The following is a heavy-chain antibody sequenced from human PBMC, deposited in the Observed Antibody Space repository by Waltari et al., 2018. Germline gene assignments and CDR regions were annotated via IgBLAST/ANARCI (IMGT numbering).Heavy chain of an antibody. CDR1: GFTSPGSA. V-gene: IGHV3-73*02. Sequence: EAQLAEPGRCLAQPGGPLKLFCAVSGFTSPGSAMPTDRQPSGKGLEWVVRIRSKANSYATAYAASVKGRFTISRDDSKNTAYLQMNGLKAEDTAVYYCTRGSVRQFDYWGQGTLVTVSS. CDR3: TRGSVRQFDY. J-gene: IGHJ4*02. CDR2: IRSKANSYAT.